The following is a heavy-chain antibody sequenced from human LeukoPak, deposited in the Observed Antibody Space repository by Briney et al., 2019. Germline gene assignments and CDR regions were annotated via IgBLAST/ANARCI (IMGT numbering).Heavy chain of an antibody. V-gene: IGHV1-46*01. J-gene: IGHJ4*02. CDR3: AGVLVGAIGNYFDY. CDR2: INPSGGST. Sequence: ASVKVSCTASGYTFTIYYMHWVRQAPGQGLEWMGMINPSGGSTNYAQKFQGRVTMTRDTSTSTVYLELSSLRSEDTAVYYCAGVLVGAIGNYFDYWGQGTLVTVSS. D-gene: IGHD1-26*01. CDR1: GYTFTIYY.